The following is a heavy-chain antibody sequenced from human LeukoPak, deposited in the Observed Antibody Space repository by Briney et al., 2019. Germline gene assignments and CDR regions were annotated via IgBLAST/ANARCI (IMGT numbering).Heavy chain of an antibody. V-gene: IGHV2-5*01. D-gene: IGHD3-10*01. J-gene: IGHJ4*02. CDR2: TYWNNDK. Sequence: SGPTLVNPTQTLTLTCTFSGFSLSTTGVAVAWIRQPPGKALEWLAVTYWNNDKSYSPSLKNRLTITQDTSKNQVILIMANMDPADTGTYYCAHKGRGSGSYTMWGQGTLVTVSS. CDR1: GFSLSTTGVA. CDR3: AHKGRGSGSYTM.